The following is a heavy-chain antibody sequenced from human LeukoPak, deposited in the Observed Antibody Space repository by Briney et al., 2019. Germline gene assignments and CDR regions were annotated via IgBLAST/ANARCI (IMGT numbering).Heavy chain of an antibody. CDR3: ARGRCSSTSCAPWWFDP. D-gene: IGHD2-2*01. V-gene: IGHV1-3*01. Sequence: GASVKVSCKASGYTFTSYAMHWVRQAPRQRLEWMGWINAGNGNTEYSQKFQGRVTITRDTSASTAYMELSSLRSEDTAVYYCARGRCSSTSCAPWWFDPWGQGTLVTVSS. CDR2: INAGNGNT. CDR1: GYTFTSYA. J-gene: IGHJ5*02.